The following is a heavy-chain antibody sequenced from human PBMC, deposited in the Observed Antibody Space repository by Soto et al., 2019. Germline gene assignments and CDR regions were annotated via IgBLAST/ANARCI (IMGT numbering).Heavy chain of an antibody. CDR2: IYYSGST. V-gene: IGHV4-59*01. Sequence: SETLSLTCTVSGGSISSYYWSWIRQPPGKGLEWIGYIYYSGSTNYNPSLKSRVTISVDTSKNRFSLKLSSVTAADTAVYYCARRYGGNFDYWGPGTLVTVSS. D-gene: IGHD3-16*01. J-gene: IGHJ4*02. CDR1: GGSISSYY. CDR3: ARRYGGNFDY.